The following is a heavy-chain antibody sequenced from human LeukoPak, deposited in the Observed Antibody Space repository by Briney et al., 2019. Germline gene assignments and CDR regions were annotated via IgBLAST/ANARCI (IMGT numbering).Heavy chain of an antibody. CDR2: IYYRGVT. CDR1: GCSISSGGYY. V-gene: IGHV4-31*03. Sequence: TLSLTCTVSGCSISSGGYYWICTRQPPGRGLEWLGYIYYRGVTYYNPSLKSRVTISVETSKKQFSLKQSSVTAADTAWYYCASYSDRIPVFDYWGKGTLVTVSS. J-gene: IGHJ4*02. D-gene: IGHD4-17*01. CDR3: ASYSDRIPVFDY.